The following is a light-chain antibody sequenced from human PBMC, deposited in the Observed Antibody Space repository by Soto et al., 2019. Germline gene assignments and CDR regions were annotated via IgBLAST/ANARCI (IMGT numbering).Light chain of an antibody. CDR3: AAWDDSLSGLWV. Sequence: QSVLTQPPSASGTPGQRVTISCSGSSSNIGSNYVYWYQQLPGTAPKLLIYRNNQRLSGVPDRFSGSKSGTSASLAISGLRSEDEGDYYCAAWDDSLSGLWVFGGGTKLTVL. CDR1: SSNIGSNY. CDR2: RNN. J-gene: IGLJ3*02. V-gene: IGLV1-47*01.